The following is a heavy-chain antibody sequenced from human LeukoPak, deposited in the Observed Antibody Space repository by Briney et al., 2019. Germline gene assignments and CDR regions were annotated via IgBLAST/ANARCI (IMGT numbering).Heavy chain of an antibody. CDR2: INPNSGGT. CDR3: ARDLYLYYDSSGYSGMDV. V-gene: IGHV1-2*04. D-gene: IGHD3-22*01. CDR1: GYTFTGYY. J-gene: IGHJ6*02. Sequence: ASVKVSCKASGYTFTGYYMHWVRQAPGQGLEWMGWINPNSGGTNYAQKFQGWVTMTRDTSISTAYMELSRLRSDDTAVYYCARDLYLYYDSSGYSGMDVWGQGTTVTVSS.